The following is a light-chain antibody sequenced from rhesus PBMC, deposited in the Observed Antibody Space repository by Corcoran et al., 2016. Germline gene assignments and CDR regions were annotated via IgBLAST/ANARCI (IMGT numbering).Light chain of an antibody. CDR1: QGFRSY. V-gene: IGKV1-28*02. Sequence: DIQMTQSPSFLSASVGDTVTITCRASQGFRSYLNWFQQKPGKAPNLLIYDASSLESGVPSRFSGSGSGTDFTLTNSSLQPEDSGTYYCQHSYDNPFTFGPGTKLDIK. J-gene: IGKJ3*01. CDR2: DAS. CDR3: QHSYDNPFT.